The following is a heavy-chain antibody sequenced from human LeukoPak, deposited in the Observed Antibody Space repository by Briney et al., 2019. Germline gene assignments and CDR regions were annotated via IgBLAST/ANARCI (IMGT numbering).Heavy chain of an antibody. CDR1: GFTFSSYS. D-gene: IGHD3-10*01. CDR2: ISSSSSYI. J-gene: IGHJ6*03. CDR3: ARDGAGSGSPKLRAYYYMDV. V-gene: IGHV3-21*01. Sequence: GGSLRLSCAASGFTFSSYSMNWVRQAPGKGLEWVSSISSSSSYIYYADSVKGRFTISRDNAKNSLYLQMNGLRAEDTAVYYCARDGAGSGSPKLRAYYYMDVWGKGTTVTVSS.